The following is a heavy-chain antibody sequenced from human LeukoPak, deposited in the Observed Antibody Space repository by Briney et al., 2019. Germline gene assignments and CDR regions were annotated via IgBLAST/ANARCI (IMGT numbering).Heavy chain of an antibody. CDR3: ARDNRYCSSTSCPYYFDY. Sequence: SQTLSLTCTVSGGSISSGGYYWSWIRQHPGKGLEWSGYIYYSGSTYYNPSLKSRVTISVDTSKNQFSLKLSSVTAADTAVYYCARDNRYCSSTSCPYYFDYWGQGTLVTVSS. CDR2: IYYSGST. CDR1: GGSISSGGYY. V-gene: IGHV4-31*03. J-gene: IGHJ4*02. D-gene: IGHD2-2*01.